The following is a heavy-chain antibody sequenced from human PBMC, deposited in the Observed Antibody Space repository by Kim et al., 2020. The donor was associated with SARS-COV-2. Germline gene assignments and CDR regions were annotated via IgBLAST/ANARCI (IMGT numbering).Heavy chain of an antibody. CDR1: GYTFTTYK. J-gene: IGHJ4*02. CDR3: ASDESG. V-gene: IGHV1-3*04. CDR2: INTGNGDT. Sequence: ASVKVSCRSPGYTFTTYKIHWVRQAPGQGLEWMGWINTGNGDTKYSQKFQGRVTFTGDASASIAYMELNSLRSDDTAVFYCASDESGWGQGTLAT.